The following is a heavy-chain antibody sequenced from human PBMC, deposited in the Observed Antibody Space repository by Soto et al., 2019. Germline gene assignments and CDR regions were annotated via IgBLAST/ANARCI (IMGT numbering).Heavy chain of an antibody. CDR2: INHSGST. V-gene: IGHV4-34*01. Sequence: QVQLQQWGAGLLKPSETLSLTCAVYGGSFSGYDWTWIRQPPGTGLEWIGEINHSGSTKYNPSLKSRVTISVDTSKKQLSLKLTSVTAADTAVYYCARDKITGLFDYWGQGTLVTVSS. CDR3: ARDKITGLFDY. D-gene: IGHD1-1*01. J-gene: IGHJ4*02. CDR1: GGSFSGYD.